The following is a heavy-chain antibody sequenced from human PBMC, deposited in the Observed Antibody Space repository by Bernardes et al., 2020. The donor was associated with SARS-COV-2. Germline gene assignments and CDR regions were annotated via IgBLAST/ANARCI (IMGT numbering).Heavy chain of an antibody. Sequence: GGSLRLSCAASGFTFSDYYMSWIRQAPGKGLEWVSYISSSGSTIYYADSVKGRFTISRDNAKNSLYLQMNSLRAEDTAVYYCARGEVAGGSWAILGRPGNDYWGQGTLVTVSS. CDR1: GFTFSDYY. CDR3: ARGEVAGGSWAILGRPGNDY. CDR2: ISSSGSTI. D-gene: IGHD2-15*01. V-gene: IGHV3-11*01. J-gene: IGHJ4*02.